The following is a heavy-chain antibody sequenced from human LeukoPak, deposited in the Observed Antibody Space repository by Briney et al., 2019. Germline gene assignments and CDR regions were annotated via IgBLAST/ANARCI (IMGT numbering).Heavy chain of an antibody. Sequence: PSQTLSLTCTVSGGSISDAAYYWSWIRQPPGKGLEWIGEINHSGSTNYNPSLKSRVTISVDTSKNQFSLKLSSVTAADTAVYYCARHPPSWIVVPAPDYWGQGTLVTVSS. J-gene: IGHJ4*02. CDR2: INHSGST. V-gene: IGHV4-34*01. D-gene: IGHD2-2*01. CDR3: ARHPPSWIVVPAPDY. CDR1: GGSISDAAYY.